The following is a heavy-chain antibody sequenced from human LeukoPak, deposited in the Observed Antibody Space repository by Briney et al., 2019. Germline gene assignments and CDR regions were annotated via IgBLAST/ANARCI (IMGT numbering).Heavy chain of an antibody. CDR2: ISGSGGNT. V-gene: IGHV3-23*01. Sequence: GGSLRLSCAASGFTFSSYAMSWVRQAPGKGLEWVSAISGSGGNTYYADSVKGRFTISRDNSKNTLYLQMNSLRVEDTAVYYCAKDRGYYDYVWGSYNYWGQGTLVTVSS. CDR3: AKDRGYYDYVWGSYNY. J-gene: IGHJ4*02. D-gene: IGHD3-16*01. CDR1: GFTFSSYA.